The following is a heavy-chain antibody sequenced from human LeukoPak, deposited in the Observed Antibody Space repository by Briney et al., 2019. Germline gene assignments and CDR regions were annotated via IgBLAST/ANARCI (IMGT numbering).Heavy chain of an antibody. CDR2: ISSSSSYI. CDR1: GFTFSSYS. CDR3: ATYGSPSSGTTDDY. J-gene: IGHJ4*02. Sequence: GGSLRLSCAASGFTFSSYSMNWVRQAPGKGLEWVSSISSSSSYIYYADSVKGRFTISRDNAKNSLYLQMNSLRAEDTAVYYCATYGSPSSGTTDDYWGQGTLVTVSS. V-gene: IGHV3-21*04. D-gene: IGHD3-10*01.